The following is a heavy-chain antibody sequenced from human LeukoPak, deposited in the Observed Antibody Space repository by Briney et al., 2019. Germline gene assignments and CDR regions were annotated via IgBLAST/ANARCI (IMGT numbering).Heavy chain of an antibody. J-gene: IGHJ4*02. CDR3: AKDRGYYYDSSGYYFDY. D-gene: IGHD3-22*01. Sequence: GGSLRLSCAASGLTVSSNYMSWVRQTPGKGLEWVSIIYSGGSTYYADSVKGRFTISRDNSKNTPYLQMNSLRAEDTAVYYCAKDRGYYYDSSGYYFDYWGQGTLVTVSS. V-gene: IGHV3-53*01. CDR2: IYSGGST. CDR1: GLTVSSNY.